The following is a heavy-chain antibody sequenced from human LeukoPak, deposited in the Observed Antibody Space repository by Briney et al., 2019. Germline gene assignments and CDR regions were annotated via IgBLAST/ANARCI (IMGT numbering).Heavy chain of an antibody. V-gene: IGHV4-39*02. CDR3: ARRGVAAAATNFDY. Sequence: SETLSLTCTVSGGSISGYYWGWIRQPPWKGLEWIGSIYYSGTPYYNPSLETRLTISVDTSKSHFSLKLSSVTAADTAVYYCARRGVAAAATNFDYWGQGTLVTVSS. CDR2: IYYSGTP. CDR1: GGSISGYY. J-gene: IGHJ4*02. D-gene: IGHD3-10*01.